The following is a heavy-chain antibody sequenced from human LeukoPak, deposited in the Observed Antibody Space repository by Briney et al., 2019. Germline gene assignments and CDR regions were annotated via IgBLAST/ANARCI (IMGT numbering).Heavy chain of an antibody. J-gene: IGHJ4*02. CDR3: AKDYGSYYNYFDY. CDR2: IQQDGSEK. D-gene: IGHD1-26*01. Sequence: PGGSLRLSCAASGFTFSSYWMSWVRQAPGKGLEWVANIQQDGSEKYYVDSVKGRFTISRDNAKNSLYLQMNSLRAEDTAVYYCAKDYGSYYNYFDYWGQGTLVTVSS. CDR1: GFTFSSYW. V-gene: IGHV3-7*03.